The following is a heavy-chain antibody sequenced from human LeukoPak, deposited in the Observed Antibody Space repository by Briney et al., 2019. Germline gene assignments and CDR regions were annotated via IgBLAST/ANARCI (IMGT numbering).Heavy chain of an antibody. Sequence: SETLSLTCTVSGGYIGSYYWSWIRQPAGKGLEWIGRIHTTENTDYNPSLKSRVTMSVDLSTSQLSLTLTSVTAADTAVYYFAREGDYGEYSKSFYYMDDWGKGTTVTVSS. CDR3: AREGDYGEYSKSFYYMDD. J-gene: IGHJ6*03. D-gene: IGHD4-17*01. CDR1: GGYIGSYY. V-gene: IGHV4-4*07. CDR2: IHTTENT.